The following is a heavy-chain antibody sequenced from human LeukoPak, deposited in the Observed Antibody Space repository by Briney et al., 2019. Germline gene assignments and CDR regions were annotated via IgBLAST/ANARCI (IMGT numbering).Heavy chain of an antibody. CDR2: ISYDGSNK. Sequence: GRSLRLSCAASGFTFSSYAMHWVRQAPGKGLEWVAVISYDGSNKYYADSVKGRFTISRDNSKNTLYLQMNSLRAEDTAVYYCARDQWLVPKYFQHWGQGTLVTVSS. CDR3: ARDQWLVPKYFQH. CDR1: GFTFSSYA. J-gene: IGHJ1*01. V-gene: IGHV3-30*04. D-gene: IGHD6-19*01.